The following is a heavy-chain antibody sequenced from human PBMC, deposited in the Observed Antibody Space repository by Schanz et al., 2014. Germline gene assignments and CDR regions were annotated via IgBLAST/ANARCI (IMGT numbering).Heavy chain of an antibody. J-gene: IGHJ3*02. CDR2: INPSGGST. D-gene: IGHD6-13*01. CDR3: ARNIIATARAYDI. V-gene: IGHV1-46*01. Sequence: QVQLVQSGAEVKKPGASVKVSCKASGYTFTSYYMYWVRQAPGQGLEWMGVINPSGGSTIYAQKFQDRVTLTTDTSTSTAYMELRSLRSDDTAVYYCARNIIATARAYDIWGQGTMVTVSS. CDR1: GYTFTSYY.